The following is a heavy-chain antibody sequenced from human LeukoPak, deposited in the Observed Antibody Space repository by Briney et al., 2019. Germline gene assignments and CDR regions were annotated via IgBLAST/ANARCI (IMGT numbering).Heavy chain of an antibody. J-gene: IGHJ3*02. CDR2: INTYSGNT. CDR3: ARAPFGSGTHDTFDI. D-gene: IGHD3-10*01. Sequence: ASVKVSCKISGYTFTTYGITWVRQAPGQGLEWMGWINTYSGNTNYAQKFQGRVTMTTDTSTSTAYMVLRSLRSDDTAVFYCARAPFGSGTHDTFDIWGQGTMVTVSS. V-gene: IGHV1-18*01. CDR1: GYTFTTYG.